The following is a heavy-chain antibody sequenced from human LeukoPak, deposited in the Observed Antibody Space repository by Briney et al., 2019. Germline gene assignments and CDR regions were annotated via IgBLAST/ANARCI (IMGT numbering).Heavy chain of an antibody. D-gene: IGHD1-1*01. V-gene: IGHV4-34*01. CDR1: GGSFSGYY. Sequence: SETLSLTCAVYGGSFSGYYWSLIRQPPGKGLERIGEINHSGSTNYNPSLKSRVTISVDTSKNQFSLKLSSVTAADTAVYYCARQLATPGVFDYWGQGTLVTVSS. CDR2: INHSGST. CDR3: ARQLATPGVFDY. J-gene: IGHJ4*02.